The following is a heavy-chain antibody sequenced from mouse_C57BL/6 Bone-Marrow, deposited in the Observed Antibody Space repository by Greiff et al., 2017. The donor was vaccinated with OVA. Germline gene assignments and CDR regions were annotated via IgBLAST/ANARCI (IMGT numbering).Heavy chain of an antibody. J-gene: IGHJ3*01. Sequence: EVQRVESGGGLVQPGESLKLSCESNEYEFPSHDMSWVRQTPEKRLELVAAINSDGGSTYYPDTMERRFIISRDNTKKALYLQMSSLRSEDTALYYCARPPYYGNYEAYWGQGTLVTVSA. CDR3: ARPPYYGNYEAY. CDR2: INSDGGST. CDR1: EYEFPSHD. V-gene: IGHV5-2*01. D-gene: IGHD2-1*01.